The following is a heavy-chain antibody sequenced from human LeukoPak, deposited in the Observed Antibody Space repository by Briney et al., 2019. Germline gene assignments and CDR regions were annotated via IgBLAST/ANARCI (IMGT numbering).Heavy chain of an antibody. CDR1: GGSISSGSYY. CDR2: FYNSGSS. D-gene: IGHD3-10*01. V-gene: IGHV4-61*02. CDR3: ASSGSGSYNPPFDY. Sequence: PSQTLSLTCTVSGGSISSGSYYWSWIRQPAVKGLEWIGRFYNSGSSNYNPSLKSRVTISVDTSKNQFSLKLSSATAADTAVYYCASSGSGSYNPPFDYWGQGTLVTVSS. J-gene: IGHJ4*02.